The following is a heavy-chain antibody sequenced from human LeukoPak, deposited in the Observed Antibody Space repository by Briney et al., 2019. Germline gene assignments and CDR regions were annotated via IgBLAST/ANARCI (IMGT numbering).Heavy chain of an antibody. D-gene: IGHD1-26*01. CDR2: IYYTGST. J-gene: IGHJ3*02. CDR1: GGSISNYY. Sequence: SETLSLTCTVSGGSISNYYWTWIRQPPGKGLEWIGFIYYTGSTKYNPSPNSRVTMSIDTSKTQFSLMLSSAAAADTAVYYCARDDSGSYPYAFDIWGQGTLVTVSS. CDR3: ARDDSGSYPYAFDI. V-gene: IGHV4-59*01.